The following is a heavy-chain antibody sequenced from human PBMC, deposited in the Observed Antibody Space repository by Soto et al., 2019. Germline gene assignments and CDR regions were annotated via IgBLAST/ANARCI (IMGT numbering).Heavy chain of an antibody. CDR3: ARGGYYYDSSGPLDY. CDR2: IYNSGST. J-gene: IGHJ4*02. CDR1: GGSISSGDFY. Sequence: SQTLSLTCTVSGGSISSGDFYWSSIRQPPGKGLEWIGYIYNSGSTYYNPSLKSPVAISLDTSKNQFSLKLNSVTAADTAVYYCARGGYYYDSSGPLDYWGQGTLVTVSS. V-gene: IGHV4-30-4*01. D-gene: IGHD3-22*01.